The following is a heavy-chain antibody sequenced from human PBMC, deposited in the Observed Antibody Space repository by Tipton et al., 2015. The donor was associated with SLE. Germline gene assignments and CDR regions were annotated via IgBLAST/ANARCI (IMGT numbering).Heavy chain of an antibody. CDR1: GGTFSSYA. CDR3: ARVGGYSSPRYPDY. CDR2: IIPILGIA. J-gene: IGHJ4*02. V-gene: IGHV1-69*05. Sequence: QSGAEVKKPGSSVKVSCKASGGTFSSYAISWVRQAPGQGLEWMGGIIPILGIANYAQKFQGRVTITTDESTSTAYMGLSSLRSEDTAVYYCARVGGYSSPRYPDYWGQGTLVTVSS. D-gene: IGHD6-13*01.